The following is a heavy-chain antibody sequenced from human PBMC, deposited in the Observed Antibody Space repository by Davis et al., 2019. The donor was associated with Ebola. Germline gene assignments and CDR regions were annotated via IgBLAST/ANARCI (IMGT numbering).Heavy chain of an antibody. CDR1: GFTFGSYA. V-gene: IGHV3-23*01. Sequence: PGGSLRPSFTASGFTFGSYAMPWVRQPPGKGLELVSCISVSGGTTEYADSPHVRFNISRDNAKNTVYLQMNSLRVEDTAVYYCAKDISPHNGVIVTQVDSWGQGTLVTVSS. J-gene: IGHJ4*02. CDR2: ISVSGGTT. D-gene: IGHD1-1*01. CDR3: AKDISPHNGVIVTQVDS.